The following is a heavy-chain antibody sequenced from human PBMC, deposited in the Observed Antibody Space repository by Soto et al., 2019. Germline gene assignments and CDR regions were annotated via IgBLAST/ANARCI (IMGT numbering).Heavy chain of an antibody. J-gene: IGHJ4*02. CDR1: GYSFTDYW. CDR2: INPRDSYT. D-gene: IGHD5-18*01. CDR3: ASLDTAIAR. V-gene: IGHV5-10-1*01. Sequence: GESLKISCKGSGYSFTDYWISWVRQMPGKGLEWMGRINPRDSYTNYSPSYQGHGSISVDKSSSTAYLQWSSLEASDTAMYYCASLDTAIARWGQGTLVPVSS.